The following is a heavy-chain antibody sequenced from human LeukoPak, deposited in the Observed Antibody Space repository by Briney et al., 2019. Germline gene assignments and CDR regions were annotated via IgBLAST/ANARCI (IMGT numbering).Heavy chain of an antibody. CDR3: ARWNSSGVYYYMDV. CDR1: GGSISSGSYY. J-gene: IGHJ6*03. V-gene: IGHV4-61*02. D-gene: IGHD6-25*01. CDR2: IYTSGST. Sequence: SETLSLTCTVSGGSISSGSYYWSWTRQPAGKGLEWIGRIYTSGSTNYNPSLKSRVTISVDTSKNQFSLKLSSVTAADTAVYYCARWNSSGVYYYMDVWGKGTTVTISS.